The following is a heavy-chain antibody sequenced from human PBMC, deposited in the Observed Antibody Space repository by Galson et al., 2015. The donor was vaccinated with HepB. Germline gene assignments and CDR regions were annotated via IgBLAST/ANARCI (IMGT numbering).Heavy chain of an antibody. CDR2: IYSGGSI. CDR1: GFTVSSNY. V-gene: IGHV3-53*01. Sequence: SLRLSCAASGFTVSSNYMSWVRQASGKGLEWVSVIYSGGSIYYADSVKGRFTISRDNSKNTLYLQMNSLRVEDTAVYYCARGGRGWYFDLWGRGTLVTVSS. CDR3: ARGGRGWYFDL. J-gene: IGHJ2*01.